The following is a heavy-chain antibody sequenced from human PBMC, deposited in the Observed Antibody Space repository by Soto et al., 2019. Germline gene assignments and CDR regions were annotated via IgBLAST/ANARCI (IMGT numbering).Heavy chain of an antibody. CDR2: LWHDGVNQ. CDR1: GFTLSGYG. CDR3: ARDRDYSGMDV. V-gene: IGHV3-33*01. D-gene: IGHD3-10*01. Sequence: QVQLVESGGGVVQPGRSLRLSCAASGFTLSGYGMHWVRQAPGKGLEWVAVLWHDGVNQNYADSVKGRFAISRDNSKNTLSLQMNSLGAEDTAVYYRARDRDYSGMDVWGQGTTVTVSS. J-gene: IGHJ6*02.